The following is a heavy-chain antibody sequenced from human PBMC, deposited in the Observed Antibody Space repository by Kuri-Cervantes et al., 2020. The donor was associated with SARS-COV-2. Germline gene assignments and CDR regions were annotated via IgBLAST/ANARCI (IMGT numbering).Heavy chain of an antibody. CDR2: ITENGRKT. CDR3: ARPSRGGFDY. V-gene: IGHV3-53*01. J-gene: IGHJ4*02. CDR1: GGSISSTSYY. Sequence: ETLSLTCTVSGGSISSTSYYWSWVRQAPGKGLEWVSAITENGRKTYFADSVKGRFTISRDNSKSMLFLQMSGLTDEDTARYYCARPSRGGFDYWGQGSLVTVSS.